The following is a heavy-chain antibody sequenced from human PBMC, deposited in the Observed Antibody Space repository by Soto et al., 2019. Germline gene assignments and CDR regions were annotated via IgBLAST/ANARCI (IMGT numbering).Heavy chain of an antibody. D-gene: IGHD3-9*01. CDR2: VYNSGST. V-gene: IGHV4-61*01. CDR3: SRVPLTTYFDL. CDR1: GDSVSGGSYC. Sequence: QVQLQESDPGLVKPSETLSLTCTVSGDSVSGGSYCWSWIRQPPGKGLECIGYVYNSGSTTYNPSLKSRVTISVDTSKNQFSLGLSSVTAADTAVYYCSRVPLTTYFDLWGRGTLVTVSS. J-gene: IGHJ2*01.